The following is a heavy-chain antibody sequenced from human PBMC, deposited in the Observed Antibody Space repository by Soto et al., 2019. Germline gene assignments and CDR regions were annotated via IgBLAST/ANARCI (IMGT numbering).Heavy chain of an antibody. J-gene: IGHJ6*02. Sequence: GESLKISCKGSGYSFTSYWISWVRQMPGKGLEWMGRIDPSDSYTNYSPSFQGHVTISADKSISTAYLQWSSLKASDTAMYYCARQRYCSSTSCPTYYYYGMDVWGQGTTVTVSS. CDR2: IDPSDSYT. D-gene: IGHD2-2*01. CDR1: GYSFTSYW. CDR3: ARQRYCSSTSCPTYYYYGMDV. V-gene: IGHV5-10-1*01.